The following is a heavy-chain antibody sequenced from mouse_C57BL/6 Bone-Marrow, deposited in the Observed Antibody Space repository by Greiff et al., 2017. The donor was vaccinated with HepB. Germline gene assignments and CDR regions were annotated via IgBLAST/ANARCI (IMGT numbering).Heavy chain of an antibody. CDR2: ISDGGSYT. V-gene: IGHV5-4*01. D-gene: IGHD2-5*01. CDR1: GFTFSSYA. CDR3: ALSYYSNYRFAY. Sequence: EVQLVESGGGLVKPGGSLKLSCAASGFTFSSYAMSWVRQTPEKRLEWVATISDGGSYTYYPDNVKGRFTISRDNAKNNLYLQMSHLKSEDTAMYYCALSYYSNYRFAYWGQGTLVTVSA. J-gene: IGHJ3*01.